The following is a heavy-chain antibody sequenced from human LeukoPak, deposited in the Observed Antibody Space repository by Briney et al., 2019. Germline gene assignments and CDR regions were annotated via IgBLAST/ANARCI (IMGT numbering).Heavy chain of an antibody. Sequence: SETLSLTCTVSGYSISSGYYWGWIRQPPGKGLEWIGSIYHSGSTYYNPSLKSRVTISVDTSKNQFSLKLSSVTAADTAVYYCAREGDSNSVGWFDPWGQGTLVTVSS. CDR3: AREGDSNSVGWFDP. V-gene: IGHV4-38-2*02. J-gene: IGHJ5*02. CDR1: GYSISSGYY. CDR2: IYHSGST. D-gene: IGHD6-13*01.